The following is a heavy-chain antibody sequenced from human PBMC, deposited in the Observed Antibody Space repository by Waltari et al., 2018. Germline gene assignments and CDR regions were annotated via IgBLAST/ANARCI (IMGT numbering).Heavy chain of an antibody. D-gene: IGHD3-10*01. Sequence: QVQLVQSGAEVKKPGSSVKVSCKASGGTFSSYAISWVRQAPGQGLEWMGGIIPIFGTANYAQKFQGRVTITTDESTSTAYMELSSLRSEDTAVYYCARQGVPRHPPYYYYGMDVWGQGTTVTVSS. CDR3: ARQGVPRHPPYYYYGMDV. CDR2: IIPIFGTA. CDR1: GGTFSSYA. V-gene: IGHV1-69*05. J-gene: IGHJ6*02.